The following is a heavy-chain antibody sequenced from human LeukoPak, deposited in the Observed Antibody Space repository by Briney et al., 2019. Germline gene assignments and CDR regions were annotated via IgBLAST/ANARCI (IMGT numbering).Heavy chain of an antibody. V-gene: IGHV4-34*01. CDR2: INHSGST. CDR1: GGSFSGCY. CDR3: ASTRARYCSSTSCYTLYYFDY. D-gene: IGHD2-2*02. J-gene: IGHJ4*01. Sequence: SETLSLTCAVYGGSFSGCYWSWIRQPPEKGLEWIGEINHSGSTNYNPSLKSRVTISVDTSKNQFSLKLSSVTAADTAVYYCASTRARYCSSTSCYTLYYFDYWGQEPWSPSPQ.